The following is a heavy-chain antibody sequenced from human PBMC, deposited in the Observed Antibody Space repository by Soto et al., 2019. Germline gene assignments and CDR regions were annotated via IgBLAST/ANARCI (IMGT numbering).Heavy chain of an antibody. CDR1: GWTFISCQ. CDR3: ARRKGRSGPYYLDL. V-gene: IGHV1-8*01. J-gene: IGHJ4*02. Sequence: YCKTSGWTFISCQLKCVRQAGGQGVEWMGWMNPNNGNAGVAQKFRGRINMTRNTSISTAYLELSSLRSDDSAVYFCARRKGRSGPYYLDLWGQGTQVSVSS. CDR2: MNPNNGNA.